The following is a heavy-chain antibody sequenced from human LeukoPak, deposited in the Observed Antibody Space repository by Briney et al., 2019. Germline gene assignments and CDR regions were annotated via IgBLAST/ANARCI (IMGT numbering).Heavy chain of an antibody. Sequence: PGGSLRLSCAASGFTFSSYEMNWVRQAPGKGLEWVSYISSSGSTIYYADSVKGRFTISRDNAKNSLYLQMNSLRAEDTAVYYCATDKGYYASGFFDNWGQGALVSVSS. CDR3: ATDKGYYASGFFDN. V-gene: IGHV3-48*03. J-gene: IGHJ4*02. D-gene: IGHD3-10*01. CDR2: ISSSGSTI. CDR1: GFTFSSYE.